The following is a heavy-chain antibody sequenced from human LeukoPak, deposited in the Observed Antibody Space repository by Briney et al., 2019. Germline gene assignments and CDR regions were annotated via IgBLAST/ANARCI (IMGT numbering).Heavy chain of an antibody. CDR2: IYNSGST. J-gene: IGHJ4*02. V-gene: IGHV4-59*01. CDR1: GDSISIYY. D-gene: IGHD3-10*01. CDR3: ARDRELGY. Sequence: PSETLSLTCSVSGDSISIYYWSWIRQPLGKGLEWIGYIYNSGSTNYNPSLKSRVTISVDTSKNQFSLKLTSVTAADTAVYYCARDRELGYWGQGTLVTVSS.